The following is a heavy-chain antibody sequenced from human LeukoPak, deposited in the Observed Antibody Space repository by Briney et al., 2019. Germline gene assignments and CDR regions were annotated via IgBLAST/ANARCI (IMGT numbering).Heavy chain of an antibody. CDR1: GFTFSRYW. J-gene: IGHJ4*02. V-gene: IGHV3-7*02. D-gene: IGHD6-13*01. Sequence: GGSLRLSCVASGFTFSRYWMSWVRQAPGKGLEWVANIKQDGGEFYYVDAVKGRFTISRDNAKNSLYLQMNSLRADDTAVYYCSGSSWATNDYWGQGTLVTVSS. CDR3: SGSSWATNDY. CDR2: IKQDGGEF.